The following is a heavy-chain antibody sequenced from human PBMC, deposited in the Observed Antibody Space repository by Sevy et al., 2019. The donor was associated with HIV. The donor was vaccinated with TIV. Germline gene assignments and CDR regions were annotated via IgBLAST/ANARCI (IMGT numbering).Heavy chain of an antibody. CDR2: INPGNGNT. V-gene: IGHV1-3*01. CDR1: GFTFTYYT. J-gene: IGHJ5*02. Sequence: ASVKVSCKASGFTFTYYTVHWVRQAPGQGLEWMGWINPGNGNTRYSQKFQGRVTITTDTSATTTYMALSSLRPEDTAVYYCAPSPGGTKHFNPWGQGTRVIVSS. CDR3: APSPGGTKHFNP. D-gene: IGHD2-15*01.